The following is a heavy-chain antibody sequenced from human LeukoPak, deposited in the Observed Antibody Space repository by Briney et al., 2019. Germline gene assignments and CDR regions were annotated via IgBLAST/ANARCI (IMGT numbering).Heavy chain of an antibody. J-gene: IGHJ5*02. V-gene: IGHV4-34*01. CDR2: INHSGST. CDR3: ARRVVVTRGYNWFDP. D-gene: IGHD3-22*01. CDR1: GGSFSGYY. Sequence: SETLSLTCAVYGGSFSGYYWSWIRQPPGKGLEWLGEINHSGSTNYNPSLKSRVTISVDTSKNQFSLKLSSVTAADTAVYYCARRVVVTRGYNWFDPWGQGTLVTVSS.